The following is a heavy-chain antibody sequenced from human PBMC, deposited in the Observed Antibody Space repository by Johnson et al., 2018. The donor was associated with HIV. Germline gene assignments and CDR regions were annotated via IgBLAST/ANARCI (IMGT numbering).Heavy chain of an antibody. D-gene: IGHD2-21*01. J-gene: IGHJ3*02. CDR2: ISYDGNNK. CDR3: AKVGRIVVAIGNDAFDI. Sequence: QVQLVESGGGLVQPGGSLRLSCAASGFTFSSYAMHWVRQAPGKGLEWVAVISYDGNNKYYADSVKGRFTISRDNSRNTLYLQMNTLRTEDTALYYCAKVGRIVVAIGNDAFDIWGQGTMVTVSS. V-gene: IGHV3-30-3*01. CDR1: GFTFSSYA.